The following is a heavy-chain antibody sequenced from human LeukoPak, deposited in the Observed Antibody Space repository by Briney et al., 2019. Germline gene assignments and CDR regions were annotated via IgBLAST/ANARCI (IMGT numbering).Heavy chain of an antibody. CDR1: GFTFSSYG. D-gene: IGHD5-18*01. CDR3: AKDRYSYGDY. V-gene: IGHV3-30*18. CDR2: ISYDGSNK. Sequence: GRSLRLSFAASGFTFSSYGMHWVRQAPGKGLEWVAVISYDGSNKYYADSVKGRFTISRDNSKNTLYLQMNSLRAEDTAVYYCAKDRYSYGDYWGQGTLVTVSS. J-gene: IGHJ4*02.